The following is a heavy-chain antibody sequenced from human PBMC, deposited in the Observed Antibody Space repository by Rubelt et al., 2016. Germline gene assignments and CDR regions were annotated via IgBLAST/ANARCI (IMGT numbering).Heavy chain of an antibody. V-gene: IGHV4-34*01. Sequence: WIGEINHSGSTNYNPSLKSRVTISVDTSKNQFSLKLSSVTAADTAVYYCARGKGRFMITFGGVIAPPPPPNWFDPWGQGTLVTVSS. CDR3: ARGKGRFMITFGGVIAPPPPPNWFDP. J-gene: IGHJ5*02. D-gene: IGHD3-16*02. CDR2: INHSGST.